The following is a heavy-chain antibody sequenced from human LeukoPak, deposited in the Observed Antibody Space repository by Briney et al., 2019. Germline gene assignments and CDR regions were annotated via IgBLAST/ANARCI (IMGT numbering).Heavy chain of an antibody. D-gene: IGHD6-13*01. CDR1: GDSVSSNSAA. Sequence: SQTLSLTCAISGDSVSSNSAAWNWIRQSPSRGLEWLGRTYYRSKWYNDYAVSVKSRITINPDTSKNQFSLQLNSVTPEDAAVYYCAAAAGTKDAFDIWGQGTMVTVSS. CDR2: TYYRSKWYN. V-gene: IGHV6-1*01. CDR3: AAAAGTKDAFDI. J-gene: IGHJ3*02.